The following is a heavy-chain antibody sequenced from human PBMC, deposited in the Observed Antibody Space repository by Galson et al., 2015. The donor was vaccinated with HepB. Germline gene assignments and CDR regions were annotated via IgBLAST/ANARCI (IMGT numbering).Heavy chain of an antibody. J-gene: IGHJ4*02. CDR1: GGTFSSYA. CDR2: IIPILGIA. CDR3: ARGRPDDVGSFDY. Sequence: SVKVSCKASGGTFSSYAISWVRQAPGQGLEWMGRIIPILGIANYAQKFQGRVTITADKSTSTAYMELSSLRSEDTAVYYCARGRPDDVGSFDYWGQGTLVTVSS. D-gene: IGHD3-10*01. V-gene: IGHV1-69*04.